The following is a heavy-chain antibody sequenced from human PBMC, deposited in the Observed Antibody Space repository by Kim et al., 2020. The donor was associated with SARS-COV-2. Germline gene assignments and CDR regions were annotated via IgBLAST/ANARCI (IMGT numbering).Heavy chain of an antibody. CDR1: GFTFSGSA. V-gene: IGHV3-73*01. J-gene: IGHJ4*02. Sequence: GGSLRLSCAASGFTFSGSAMHWVRQASGKGLEWVGRIRSKVSGYATAYAASVKGRFTISRDDSKNTAYLQMNSLKTEDTAVYYCCRHPEYWGQGTLVTVS. CDR2: IRSKVSGYAT. CDR3: CRHPEY.